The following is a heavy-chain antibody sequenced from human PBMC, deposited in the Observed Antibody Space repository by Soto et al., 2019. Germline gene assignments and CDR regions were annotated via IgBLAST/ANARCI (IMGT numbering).Heavy chain of an antibody. CDR2: IYYSGST. D-gene: IGHD5-12*01. CDR1: GGSLGSYY. CDR3: ARGDGYPYYFDY. Sequence: SETLSLTCTVSGGSLGSYYWSWIRQPPGKGLEWIGYIYYSGSTNYNPSLKSRVTISVDTSKNQFSLKLSSVTAADTAVYYCARGDGYPYYFDYWGQGALVTVSS. J-gene: IGHJ4*02. V-gene: IGHV4-59*01.